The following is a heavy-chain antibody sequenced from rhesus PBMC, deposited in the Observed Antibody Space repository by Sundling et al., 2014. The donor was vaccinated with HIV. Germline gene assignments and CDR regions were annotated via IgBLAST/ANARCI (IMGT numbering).Heavy chain of an antibody. CDR2: VFGRIGST. CDR1: GASISGAYA. Sequence: QVQLQESGPGLVKPSETLSLTCGVSGASISGAYAWSWIRQSPGKGLEWIGHVFGRIGSTYYTPSLKSRVTISTDTSKNQFSLRLTSVTAADTAVYFCARLLVGTFDVWGPGVLVTVSS. V-gene: IGHV4-76*01. D-gene: IGHD5-24*01. J-gene: IGHJ5-1*01. CDR3: ARLLVGTFDV.